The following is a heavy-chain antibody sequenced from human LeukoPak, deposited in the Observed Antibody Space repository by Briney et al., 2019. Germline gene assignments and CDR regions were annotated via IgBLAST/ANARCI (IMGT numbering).Heavy chain of an antibody. CDR2: ISADGST. V-gene: IGHV3-23*01. Sequence: GGSLRLSCAASGFTFASYAMTWVRQAPGKGLEWVSSISADGSTYYADSVKGRFTISRDNAKNSLYLQMNSLRAEDTAVYYCARDRFSYGYYFDYWGQGTLVTVCS. D-gene: IGHD5-18*01. CDR1: GFTFASYA. J-gene: IGHJ4*02. CDR3: ARDRFSYGYYFDY.